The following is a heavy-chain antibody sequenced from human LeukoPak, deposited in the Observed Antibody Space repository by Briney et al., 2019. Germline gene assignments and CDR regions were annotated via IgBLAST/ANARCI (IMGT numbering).Heavy chain of an antibody. V-gene: IGHV3-30*18. J-gene: IGHJ6*04. CDR3: AKDGSGSRGYYYYGMDV. Sequence: GGSLTLSCAASGFTFSSYGMHWVRQAPGKGLEWVAVISYDGSNKYYADSVKGRFTISRDNSKNTLYLQMNSLRAEDTAVYYCAKDGSGSRGYYYYGMDVWGKGTTVTVSS. CDR2: ISYDGSNK. CDR1: GFTFSSYG. D-gene: IGHD3-16*01.